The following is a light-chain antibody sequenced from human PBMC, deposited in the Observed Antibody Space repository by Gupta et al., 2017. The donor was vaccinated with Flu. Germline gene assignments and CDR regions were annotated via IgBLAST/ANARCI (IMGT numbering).Light chain of an antibody. CDR2: WAA. CDR1: QSAVCSHTGQGY. CDR3: QQDFLFNH. Sequence: VSLGEMATINCKSSQSAVCSHTGQGYMDWYQQKPGQSPKLLIHWAAMRESGVTDRFRGSGDETDFTLTSSRRQDEDVEVYYLQQDFLFNHFGGGTLVEI. J-gene: IGKJ4*01. V-gene: IGKV4-1*01.